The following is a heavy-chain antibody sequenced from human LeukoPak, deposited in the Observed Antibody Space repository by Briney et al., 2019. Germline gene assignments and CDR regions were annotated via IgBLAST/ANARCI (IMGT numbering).Heavy chain of an antibody. CDR3: ARADYDILTGYSNYGMGV. V-gene: IGHV4-59*01. CDR1: GGSISSYY. CDR2: IYYSGST. J-gene: IGHJ6*02. D-gene: IGHD3-9*01. Sequence: SETLSLTCTVSGGSISSYYWSWIRQPPGKGLEWIGYIYYSGSTNYNPSLKSRVTISVDTSKNQFSLKLSSVTAADTAVYYCARADYDILTGYSNYGMGVWGQGTLVTVSS.